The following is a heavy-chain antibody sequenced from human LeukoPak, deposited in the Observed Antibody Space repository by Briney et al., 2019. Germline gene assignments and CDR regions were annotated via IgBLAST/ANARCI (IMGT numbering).Heavy chain of an antibody. CDR2: IYYSGST. CDR3: ARSYCGGDCYLDDAFDI. J-gene: IGHJ3*02. D-gene: IGHD2-21*02. CDR1: GGSISSGLYS. Sequence: SETLSLTCDVSGGSISSGLYSWSWIRQPPGKGLEWIGSIYYSGSTYYNPSLKSRVTISVDTSKNQFSLKLSSVTAADTAVYYCARSYCGGDCYLDDAFDIWGQGTMVTVSS. V-gene: IGHV4-39*01.